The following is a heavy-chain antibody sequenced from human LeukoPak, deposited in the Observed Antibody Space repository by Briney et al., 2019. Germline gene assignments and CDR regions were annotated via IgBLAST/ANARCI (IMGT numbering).Heavy chain of an antibody. D-gene: IGHD6-19*01. V-gene: IGHV3-23*01. CDR2: ISGTGGST. Sequence: RGGSLRLSCAASGFTFSNYAMSWVRQAPGKGLEWVSAISGTGGSTYYADSVKGRFTISRDNSKNTLYLQMNSLRAEDTAVYYCAKLSAYIAVAGTVDYWGQGTLVTVSS. J-gene: IGHJ4*02. CDR1: GFTFSNYA. CDR3: AKLSAYIAVAGTVDY.